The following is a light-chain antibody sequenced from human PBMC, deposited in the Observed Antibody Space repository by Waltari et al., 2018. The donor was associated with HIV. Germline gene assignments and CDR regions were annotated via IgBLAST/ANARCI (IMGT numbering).Light chain of an antibody. CDR3: QQCYATPLT. V-gene: IGKV4-1*01. CDR2: WAS. J-gene: IGKJ4*01. Sequence: DIVMTQSPDSLHVSLDQRATITCKSSQSVLSSSENNNYLVWYQQKPGQPPKLLIPWASTRESGVPDRFSGSGSGTEFTLTISSLQAEDVAVYYCQQCYATPLTFGGGTKVEIK. CDR1: QSVLSSSENNNY.